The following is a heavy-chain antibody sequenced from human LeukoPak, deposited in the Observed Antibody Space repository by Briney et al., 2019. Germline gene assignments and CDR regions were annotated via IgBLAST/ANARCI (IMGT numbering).Heavy chain of an antibody. D-gene: IGHD3-22*01. Sequence: EASVKVSCKASGYTFTGYYIHWVRQAPGQGLQWMGWIDPNSGDTKYVQKFQGRVTMTRDTSISTAYMDLSSLRSDDTAMYYCARAMNSWFLLGLDYWGQGTLVTVSS. J-gene: IGHJ4*02. CDR1: GYTFTGYY. CDR2: IDPNSGDT. CDR3: ARAMNSWFLLGLDY. V-gene: IGHV1-2*02.